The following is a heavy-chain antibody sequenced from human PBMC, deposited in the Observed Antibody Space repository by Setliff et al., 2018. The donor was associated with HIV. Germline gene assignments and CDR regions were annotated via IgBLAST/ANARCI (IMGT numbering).Heavy chain of an antibody. CDR3: ARGRDRTHYYDSSGYYFDY. CDR2: INPNSGGT. J-gene: IGHJ4*02. CDR1: GYTFTGYY. D-gene: IGHD3-22*01. V-gene: IGHV1-2*02. Sequence: ASVKVSCKASGYTFTGYYMHWVRQAPGQGLEWMGWINPNSGGTNYVQKFRGRVTMTRDTSISTAYMELSRLTSDDTAVYYCARGRDRTHYYDSSGYYFDYWGQGTLVTVSS.